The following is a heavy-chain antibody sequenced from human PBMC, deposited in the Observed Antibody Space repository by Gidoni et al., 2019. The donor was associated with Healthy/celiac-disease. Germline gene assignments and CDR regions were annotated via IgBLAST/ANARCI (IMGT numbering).Heavy chain of an antibody. CDR3: ARADCSGGSCYESYDFDI. CDR1: GYTFTSTG. D-gene: IGHD2-15*01. J-gene: IGHJ3*02. Sequence: QVQLVQSGAEVKKPGASVKVSCKASGYTFTSTGISWVRQAPGQGLEWMGWISAYKGNTNYAQKLQGRVTMTTDTSTSTAYMELRSLRSDDTAVYYCARADCSGGSCYESYDFDIWGQGTMVTVSS. CDR2: ISAYKGNT. V-gene: IGHV1-18*01.